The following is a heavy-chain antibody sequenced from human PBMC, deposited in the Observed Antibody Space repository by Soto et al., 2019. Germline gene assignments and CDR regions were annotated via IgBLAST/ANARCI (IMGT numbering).Heavy chain of an antibody. CDR1: GYSFTSYW. D-gene: IGHD5-18*01. CDR3: ATPVSANGSDYGMDV. J-gene: IGHJ6*02. CDR2: IYPGDSDT. V-gene: IGHV5-51*01. Sequence: PGESLKISCKGSGYSFTSYWIGWVRQMPGKGLEWMGIIYPGDSDTRYSPSFQGQVTISADKSISTAYLQWSSLKASDTAMYYCATPVSANGSDYGMDVWGQGTTVTVSS.